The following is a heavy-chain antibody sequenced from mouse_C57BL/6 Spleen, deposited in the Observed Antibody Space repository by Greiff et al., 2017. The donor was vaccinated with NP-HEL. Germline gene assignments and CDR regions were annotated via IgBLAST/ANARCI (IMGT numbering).Heavy chain of an antibody. J-gene: IGHJ3*01. D-gene: IGHD1-1*01. CDR1: GFNIKDYY. V-gene: IGHV14-2*01. CDR2: IDPEDGET. Sequence: VQLKESGAELVKPGASVKLSCTASGFNIKDYYMHWVKQRTEQGLEWIGRIDPEDGETKYAPKFQGKATITADTSSNTAYLQLSSLTSEDTAVYYWAQTDYYGSSSVAYWGQGTLVTVSA. CDR3: AQTDYYGSSSVAY.